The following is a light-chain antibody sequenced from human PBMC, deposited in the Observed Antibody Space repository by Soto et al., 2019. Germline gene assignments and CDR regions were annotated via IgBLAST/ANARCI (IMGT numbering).Light chain of an antibody. J-gene: IGLJ2*01. V-gene: IGLV1-44*01. Sequence: QSVLTQPPSASGTPGQRVTISCSGSGSNIGGNTVNWYQQLPGTAPKLLIYSNDQRPSGVPDRFSGSKSGTSASLAISGLQSEDEADYYCAACEDSLNGHVVFGGGTKLTVL. CDR2: SND. CDR3: AACEDSLNGHVV. CDR1: GSNIGGNT.